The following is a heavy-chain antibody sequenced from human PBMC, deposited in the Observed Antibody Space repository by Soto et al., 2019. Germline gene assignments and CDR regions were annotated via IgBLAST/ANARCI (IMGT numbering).Heavy chain of an antibody. CDR1: GGTFSSYT. CDR2: FIPMVAMS. CDR3: ATNYGSGRTHFDH. D-gene: IGHD3-10*01. V-gene: IGHV1-69*02. Sequence: QVLLVQSGAEVKKPGSSVKVSCTASGGTFSSYTISWVRQAPGQGPEWMGRFIPMVAMSDYARRFQGRVTITADTSTSTVYMQLHSLISEDTAVYYCATNYGSGRTHFDHWCQGTLVTVSS. J-gene: IGHJ4*02.